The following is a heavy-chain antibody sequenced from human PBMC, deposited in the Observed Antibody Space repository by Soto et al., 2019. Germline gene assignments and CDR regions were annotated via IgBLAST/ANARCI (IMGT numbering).Heavy chain of an antibody. V-gene: IGHV3-23*01. CDR2: ISGSGGST. CDR3: AKDSAEYSKNLNYFDY. Sequence: EVQLLESGGGLVQPGGSLRLSCAASGFTFSSYAMSWVRQAPGKGLEWVSAISGSGGSTYYADSVKGRFTLSRDNSKNTRYLQMNRLRAEDTAVYYCAKDSAEYSKNLNYFDYWGQGTLVTVSS. D-gene: IGHD6-6*01. CDR1: GFTFSSYA. J-gene: IGHJ4*02.